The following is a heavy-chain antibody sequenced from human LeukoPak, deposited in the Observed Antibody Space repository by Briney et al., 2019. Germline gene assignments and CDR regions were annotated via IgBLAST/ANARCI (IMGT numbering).Heavy chain of an antibody. V-gene: IGHV4-34*01. J-gene: IGHJ3*02. CDR1: GGSFSGYY. CDR2: INHSGST. CDR3: ARAPSSSGNLFGAFDI. Sequence: SETLSLTCAVYGGSFSGYYWSWIRQPPGKGLEWIGEINHSGSTNYNPSLKSRVTISVDTSKNQFSLKLSSVTAADTAVYYCARAPSSSGNLFGAFDIWGQGTMVTVSS. D-gene: IGHD3-22*01.